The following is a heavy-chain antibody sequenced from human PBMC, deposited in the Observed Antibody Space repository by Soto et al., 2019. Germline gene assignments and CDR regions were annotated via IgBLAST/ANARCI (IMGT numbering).Heavy chain of an antibody. J-gene: IGHJ6*03. D-gene: IGHD1-26*01. CDR1: GVSISSYY. V-gene: IGHV4-59*08. Sequence: SETLSLTCTVSGVSISSYYWSWIRQPPGKGLEWIGYIYYSGSTNYNPSLKSRATISVDTSKNQFSLKLSSVTAADTAVYYCARLQVGSNYYYYYYMDVWGKGTTVTVSS. CDR3: ARLQVGSNYYYYYYMDV. CDR2: IYYSGST.